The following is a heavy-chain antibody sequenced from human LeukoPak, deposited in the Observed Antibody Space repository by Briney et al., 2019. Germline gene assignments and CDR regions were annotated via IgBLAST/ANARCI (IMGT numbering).Heavy chain of an antibody. CDR2: ISYDGSNK. CDR3: TPHWITMVRGVTDY. V-gene: IGHV3-30*03. Sequence: GGSLRLSCAASGFTFSSYGMHWVRQAPGKGLEWVAVISYDGSNKYYADSVKGRFTISRDNSKNTLYLQMNSLKTEDTAVYYCTPHWITMVRGVTDYWGQGTLVTVSS. CDR1: GFTFSSYG. D-gene: IGHD3-10*01. J-gene: IGHJ4*02.